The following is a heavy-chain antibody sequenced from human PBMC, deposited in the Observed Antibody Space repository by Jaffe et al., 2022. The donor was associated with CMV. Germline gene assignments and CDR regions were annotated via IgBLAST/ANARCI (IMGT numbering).Heavy chain of an antibody. J-gene: IGHJ6*02. V-gene: IGHV3-15*01. CDR1: GFTFSNAW. CDR3: TTVHSSSGWYYYYYYYGMDV. Sequence: EVQLVESGGGLVKPGGSLRLSCAASGFTFSNAWMSWVRQAPGKGLEWVGRIKSKTDGGTTDYAAPVKGRFTISRDDSKNTLYLQMNSLKTEDTAVYYCTTVHSSSGWYYYYYYYGMDVWGQGTTVTVSS. D-gene: IGHD6-19*01. CDR2: IKSKTDGGTT.